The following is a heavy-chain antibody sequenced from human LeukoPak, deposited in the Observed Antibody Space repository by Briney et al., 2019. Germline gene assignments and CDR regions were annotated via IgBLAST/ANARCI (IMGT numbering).Heavy chain of an antibody. J-gene: IGHJ4*02. D-gene: IGHD2/OR15-2a*01. Sequence: GGSLRLSCAASGFTFDTYSMNWVRQAPGKGLEWVAVIWYDGSNKYYADSVKGRFTISRDNSKNTLYLQMNSLRAEDTAVYYCARDPFGHGYFDYWGQGTLVTVSS. V-gene: IGHV3-33*08. CDR2: IWYDGSNK. CDR3: ARDPFGHGYFDY. CDR1: GFTFDTYS.